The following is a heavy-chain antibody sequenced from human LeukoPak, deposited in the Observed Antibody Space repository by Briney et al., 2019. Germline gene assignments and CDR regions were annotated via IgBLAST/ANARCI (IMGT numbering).Heavy chain of an antibody. Sequence: SETLTLTCTVYGGSISSYYRSWIRQPPGKGREWNGYIYYSGSTTYNTSLKSRVTISVDTSKNQFSLKLSSVTAADTAVYYCAGEIYDFWSGYFLWGQGTLVTVSS. CDR3: AGEIYDFWSGYFL. J-gene: IGHJ4*02. CDR2: IYYSGST. V-gene: IGHV4-59*01. D-gene: IGHD3-3*01. CDR1: GGSISSYY.